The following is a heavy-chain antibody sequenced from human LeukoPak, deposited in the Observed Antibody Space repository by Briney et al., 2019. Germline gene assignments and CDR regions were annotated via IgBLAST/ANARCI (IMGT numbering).Heavy chain of an antibody. CDR2: ISGSGGST. V-gene: IGHV3-23*01. CDR1: GFTFSSYA. J-gene: IGHJ4*02. Sequence: PGGSLRLSCAASGFTFSSYAMSWVRQAPGKGLEWVSAISGSGGSTYYADSVKGRFTISRDDSKNTLYLQMNSLRAEDTAVYYCARGLTPEYRTEKVAGTFDYWDQGTLVTVSS. D-gene: IGHD6-19*01. CDR3: ARGLTPEYRTEKVAGTFDY.